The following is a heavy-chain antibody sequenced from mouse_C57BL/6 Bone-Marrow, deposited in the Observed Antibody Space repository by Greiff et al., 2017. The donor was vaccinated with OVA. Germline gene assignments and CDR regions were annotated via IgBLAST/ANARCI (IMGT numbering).Heavy chain of an antibody. Sequence: EVQGVESGGGLVQPGGSLSLSCAASGFTFTDYYMSWVRQPPGKALEWLGFIRNKANGYTTEYSASVKGRFTISRDNSQSILYLQMNALRAEDSATYYCARGTTVVAPFDYWGQGTTLTVSS. J-gene: IGHJ2*01. CDR1: GFTFTDYY. CDR2: IRNKANGYTT. D-gene: IGHD1-1*01. CDR3: ARGTTVVAPFDY. V-gene: IGHV7-3*01.